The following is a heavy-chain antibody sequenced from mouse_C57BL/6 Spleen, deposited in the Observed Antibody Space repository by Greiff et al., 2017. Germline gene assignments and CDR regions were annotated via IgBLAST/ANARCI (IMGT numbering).Heavy chain of an antibody. V-gene: IGHV3-6*01. CDR1: GYSITSGYY. CDR2: ISYDGSN. J-gene: IGHJ3*01. Sequence: VQLKESGPGLVKPSQSLSLTCSVTGYSITSGYYWNWIRQFPGNKLEWMGYISYDGSNNYNPSLKNRISITRDTSKNQFFLKLNSVTTEDTATYYCAREDVFAYWGQGTLVTVSA. CDR3: AREDVFAY.